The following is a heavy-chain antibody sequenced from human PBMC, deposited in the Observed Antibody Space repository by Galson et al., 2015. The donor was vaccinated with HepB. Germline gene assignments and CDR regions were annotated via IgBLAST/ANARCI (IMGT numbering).Heavy chain of an antibody. J-gene: IGHJ6*02. Sequence: SLRLSCAASGFTFSSYEMNWVRQAPGKGLEWVSYISSSGSTIYYADSVKGRFTIPRDNAKNSLYLQMNSLRAEDTAVYYCARDLRFLEWLSYYYYGMDVWGQGTTVTVSS. D-gene: IGHD3-3*01. V-gene: IGHV3-48*03. CDR1: GFTFSSYE. CDR2: ISSSGSTI. CDR3: ARDLRFLEWLSYYYYGMDV.